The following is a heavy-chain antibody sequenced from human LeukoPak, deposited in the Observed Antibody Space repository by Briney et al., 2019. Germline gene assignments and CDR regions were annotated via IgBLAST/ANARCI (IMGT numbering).Heavy chain of an antibody. Sequence: ASVKVSCKASGYTFTGYYMHWVRQAPGQGLEWMAWVTPNSGGTNYAQKFQGRVTVTRDTSITTDYMELSSLRSDDTAVYYCATELDLQLVDGFPRYWGQGTLVTVSS. D-gene: IGHD1-7*01. CDR1: GYTFTGYY. V-gene: IGHV1-2*02. CDR2: VTPNSGGT. CDR3: ATELDLQLVDGFPRY. J-gene: IGHJ4*02.